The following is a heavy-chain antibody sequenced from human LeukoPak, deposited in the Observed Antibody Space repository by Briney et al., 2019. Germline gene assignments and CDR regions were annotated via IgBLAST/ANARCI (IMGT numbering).Heavy chain of an antibody. CDR2: IYSDVRRI. D-gene: IGHD2-21*01. V-gene: IGHV3-74*03. CDR3: ATSPVISRD. Sequence: GGSLRLSCAASGFTFSDYWMHWVRQAPGKGLEWVARIYSDVRRIKYADSVKGRFTISRDNARNTLYLQMNALRVEDTAVYYCATSPVISRDWGQGTLVTVSS. CDR1: GFTFSDYW. J-gene: IGHJ4*02.